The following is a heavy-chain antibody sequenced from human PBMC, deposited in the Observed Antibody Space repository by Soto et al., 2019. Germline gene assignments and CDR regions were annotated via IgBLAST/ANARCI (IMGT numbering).Heavy chain of an antibody. V-gene: IGHV4-59*12. CDR3: ARLGDGQRVEVVASGYDYSLDV. J-gene: IGHJ6*02. CDR2: IYYSGST. Sequence: SLTCTVSGDSISRYYWSWIRQPPGKGLEWIGYIYYSGSTNYSPSFQGQVTFSADKSINTAYLQWNSLKASDTALYYCARLGDGQRVEVVASGYDYSLDVWGQGTTVTVSS. D-gene: IGHD5-12*01. CDR1: GDSISRYY.